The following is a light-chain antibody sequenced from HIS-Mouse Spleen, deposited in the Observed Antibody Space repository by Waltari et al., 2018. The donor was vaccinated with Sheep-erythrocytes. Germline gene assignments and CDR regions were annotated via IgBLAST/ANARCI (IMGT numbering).Light chain of an antibody. CDR1: SSDVGGYNY. V-gene: IGLV2-11*01. CDR2: DAS. J-gene: IGLJ2*01. CDR3: CSYAGSYTLV. Sequence: QSALTQPRSVSGSPGQSVTISCTGTSSDVGGYNYVSWYQQHPGKAPKLMMYDASKRPSGVPEPFAGSKYGNTASLTSSGLQAEDEADYSCCSYAGSYTLVFGGGTKLTVL.